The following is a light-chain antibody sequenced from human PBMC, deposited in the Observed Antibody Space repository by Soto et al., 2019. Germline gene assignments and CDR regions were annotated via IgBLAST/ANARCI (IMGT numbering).Light chain of an antibody. Sequence: QSALTQPASVSGSPGQSITISCTGISNDVGTYNLVSWYQHHPGKAPKLIIYEASKRPSGVPNRFSGSKSGNTASLTISGLHAEDEADYYCCSYGRSVVFGGGTHLTVL. CDR3: CSYGRSVV. V-gene: IGLV2-23*01. J-gene: IGLJ2*01. CDR1: SNDVGTYNL. CDR2: EAS.